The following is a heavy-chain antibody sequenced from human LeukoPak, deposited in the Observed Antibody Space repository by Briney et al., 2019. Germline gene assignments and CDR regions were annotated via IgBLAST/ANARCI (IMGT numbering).Heavy chain of an antibody. CDR2: IIGSGYST. J-gene: IGHJ4*02. D-gene: IGHD5-12*01. CDR3: AKEAGYSGYDYPDY. CDR1: GFTFSSYA. V-gene: IGHV3-23*01. Sequence: GGSLRLSCAASGFTFSSYAMSWVRQAPGKGLEWVSAIIGSGYSTYHADSVKGRFTISRDNSKNTLYLQMNSLRAEDTAVYYCAKEAGYSGYDYPDYWGQGTLVTVSS.